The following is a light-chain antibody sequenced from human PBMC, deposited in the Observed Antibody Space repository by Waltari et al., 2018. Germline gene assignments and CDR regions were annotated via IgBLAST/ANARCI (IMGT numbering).Light chain of an antibody. CDR3: SSYAGSNNLV. Sequence: QSALTQPPSASGSPGQSVTISCTGTSSDVGGYNSVSWYQQHPGKAPKLLFYEVSKRPAGVPDRLSASKSGTTASLTVSGLQAEDEADYYCSSYAGSNNLVFGGGTKLTVL. CDR1: SSDVGGYNS. J-gene: IGLJ2*01. CDR2: EVS. V-gene: IGLV2-8*01.